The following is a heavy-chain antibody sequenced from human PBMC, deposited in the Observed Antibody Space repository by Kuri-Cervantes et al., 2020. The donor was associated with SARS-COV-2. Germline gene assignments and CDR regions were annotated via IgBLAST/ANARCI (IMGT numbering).Heavy chain of an antibody. V-gene: IGHV4-59*01. CDR2: IYYSGST. CDR1: GGSISSYY. Sequence: SETLSLTCTVSGGSISSYYWSWIRQPPGKGLEWIGYIYYSGSTNYNPSLKNRVTISVDTSKNQFSLELSSVTAADTAVYYCARELGLTTVNWFDPWGQGTLVTVSS. CDR3: ARELGLTTVNWFDP. D-gene: IGHD4-17*01. J-gene: IGHJ5*02.